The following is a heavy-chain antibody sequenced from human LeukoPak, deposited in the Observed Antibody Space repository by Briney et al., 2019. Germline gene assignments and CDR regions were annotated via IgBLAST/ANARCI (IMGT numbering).Heavy chain of an antibody. V-gene: IGHV4-30-2*01. Sequence: PSETLSLTCTVSGGSISSGGHSWSWIRQPPGKGLEWIGYIYHSGSGSTYYNPSLKSRVTISIDKSKNQFSLKLNSVTAADTAVYYCTPHRDGSYPFDYWGQGTLVTVSS. CDR3: TPHRDGSYPFDY. CDR1: GGSISSGGHS. D-gene: IGHD3-10*01. CDR2: IYHSGSGST. J-gene: IGHJ4*02.